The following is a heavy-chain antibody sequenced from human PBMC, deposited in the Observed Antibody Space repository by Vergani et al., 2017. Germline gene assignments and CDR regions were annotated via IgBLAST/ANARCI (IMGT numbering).Heavy chain of an antibody. Sequence: QMQLVQSGPEVKKPGTSVKVSCKASGFTFTSSAVQWVRQARGQRLEWIGWIVVGSGNTNYAQKFQERVTITRDMSTSTAYMELSSLRSEDTAVYYCAAGGYYYDSSGYPRTSYYYYGMDVWGQGP. CDR3: AAGGYYYDSSGYPRTSYYYYGMDV. D-gene: IGHD3-22*01. CDR2: IVVGSGNT. V-gene: IGHV1-58*01. J-gene: IGHJ6*02. CDR1: GFTFTSSA.